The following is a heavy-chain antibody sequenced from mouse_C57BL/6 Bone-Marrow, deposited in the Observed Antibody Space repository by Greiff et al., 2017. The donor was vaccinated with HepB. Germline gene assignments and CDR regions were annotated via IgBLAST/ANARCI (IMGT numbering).Heavy chain of an antibody. V-gene: IGHV5-2*01. CDR3: ARPFLTAAWFAY. CDR2: INSDGGST. J-gene: IGHJ3*01. CDR1: EYEFPSHD. D-gene: IGHD1-1*01. Sequence: VQLKESGGGLVQPGESLKLSCESNEYEFPSHDMSWVRKTPEKRLELVAAINSDGGSTYYPDTMERRFIISRDKTKKTLYLQMSSLRSEDTALYYCARPFLTAAWFAYWGQGTLVTVSA.